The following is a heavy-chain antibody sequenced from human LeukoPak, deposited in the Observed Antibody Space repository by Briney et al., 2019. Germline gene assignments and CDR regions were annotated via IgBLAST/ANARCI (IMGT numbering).Heavy chain of an antibody. Sequence: GGSLRLSCAAYGFPFSSYVVSWVRQAPGKGLEWVSSISGSGGSTYSADSVKGRHTISRDNSKHTLYLQMNSLRAEDTALYYCAKDRSCTNDICHGDFDYWGQGTLVTVSS. D-gene: IGHD2-8*01. CDR2: ISGSGGST. CDR1: GFPFSSYV. J-gene: IGHJ4*02. CDR3: AKDRSCTNDICHGDFDY. V-gene: IGHV3-23*01.